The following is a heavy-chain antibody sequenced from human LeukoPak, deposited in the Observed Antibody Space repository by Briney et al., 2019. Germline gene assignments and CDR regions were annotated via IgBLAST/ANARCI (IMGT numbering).Heavy chain of an antibody. V-gene: IGHV1-8*03. J-gene: IGHJ3*02. CDR1: GYTFTSYD. D-gene: IGHD3-22*01. CDR3: ARETRGYGDAFDI. Sequence: ASVKVSCKASGYTFTSYDINGVRQATGQGLEWMGWMNPNSGNTGYAQKLQGRVTITRNTSISTAYMELSSLRSEDTAVYYCARETRGYGDAFDIWGQGTMVTVSS. CDR2: MNPNSGNT.